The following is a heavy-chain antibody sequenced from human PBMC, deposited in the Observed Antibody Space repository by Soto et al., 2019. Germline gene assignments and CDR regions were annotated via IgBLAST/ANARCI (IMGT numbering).Heavy chain of an antibody. CDR3: AGAGVRYYYYYMDV. J-gene: IGHJ6*03. D-gene: IGHD3-10*01. CDR2: IHYSGST. V-gene: IGHV4-59*01. Sequence: QVQLQESGPGLVKPSETLSLTCTVSGGSISSYYWSWIRQPPGKGLEWIGYIHYSGSTNYNPSLKSRVTISVDTSKNQFSLKLSSVTAADTAVYYCAGAGVRYYYYYMDVWGKGTTVTVSS. CDR1: GGSISSYY.